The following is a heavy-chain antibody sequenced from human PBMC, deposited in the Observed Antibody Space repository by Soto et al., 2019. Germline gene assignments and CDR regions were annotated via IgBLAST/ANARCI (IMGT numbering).Heavy chain of an antibody. CDR2: IYYRGNA. CDR1: DDSINSDKYY. CDR3: AGLGGLATTSSSFDF. D-gene: IGHD6-6*01. Sequence: QLQLQESGPGLVKPSETLSLTCSVSDDSINSDKYYWGWIRQPPGKGLEWIGSIYYRGNAYYNPSLQSRVTTSLDRSRRQFPRRLNSVTAADSAVFCGAGLGGLATTSSSFDFGGPGALVPVPS. V-gene: IGHV4-39*01. J-gene: IGHJ4*02.